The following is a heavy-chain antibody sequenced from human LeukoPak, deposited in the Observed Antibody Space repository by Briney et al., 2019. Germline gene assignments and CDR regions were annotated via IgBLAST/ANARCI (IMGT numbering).Heavy chain of an antibody. Sequence: ASVKVSCKASGYTFTSYGISWVRQAPGQGPEWMGWISTYNDNTNYAQKVQGRATMTTDISTSTAYMELSRLRSDDTAVYYCARASSTSLLPFYYYYMDVWGKGTTVTVSS. CDR3: ARASSTSLLPFYYYYMDV. CDR2: ISTYNDNT. V-gene: IGHV1-18*01. J-gene: IGHJ6*03. CDR1: GYTFTSYG. D-gene: IGHD2-2*01.